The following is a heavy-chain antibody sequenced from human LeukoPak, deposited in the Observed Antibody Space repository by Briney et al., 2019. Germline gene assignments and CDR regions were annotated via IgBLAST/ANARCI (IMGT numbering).Heavy chain of an antibody. CDR2: ISGSGDST. CDR3: AKDLYGGSESYYFDY. J-gene: IGHJ4*02. Sequence: GGSLRLSCAASGFTFSSYAMSWVRQAPGKGLEWVSGISGSGDSTYYADSMKGRFTISRDNSKNTLYLQMNSLRAEDTAVYYCAKDLYGGSESYYFDYWGQGTLVTVSS. V-gene: IGHV3-23*01. CDR1: GFTFSSYA. D-gene: IGHD4-23*01.